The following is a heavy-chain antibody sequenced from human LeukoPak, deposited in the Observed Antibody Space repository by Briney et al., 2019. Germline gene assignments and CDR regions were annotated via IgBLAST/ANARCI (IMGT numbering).Heavy chain of an antibody. V-gene: IGHV3-11*01. CDR2: ISSSGSTI. D-gene: IGHD1-26*01. CDR3: ARVLGRSGSYFPGNYYYGMDV. CDR1: GFTFSDYY. Sequence: PGGSLRLSCAASGFTFSDYYMSWIRQAPGKGLEWVSYISSSGSTIYYADSVKGRFTISRDNAKNSLYLQMNSLRAEDTAVYYCARVLGRSGSYFPGNYYYGMDVWGQGTTVTVSS. J-gene: IGHJ6*02.